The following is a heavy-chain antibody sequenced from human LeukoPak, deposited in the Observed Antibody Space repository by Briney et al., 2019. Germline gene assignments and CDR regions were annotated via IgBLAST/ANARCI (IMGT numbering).Heavy chain of an antibody. V-gene: IGHV4-38-2*01. D-gene: IGHD5-24*01. CDR2: IYYSGST. CDR3: ANLGETKEMATIRNY. Sequence: SETLSLTCAVSGYSISSGYYWGWIRQPPGKGLEWIGSIYYSGSTYYNPSLKSRVTISVDTSKNQFSLKLSSVTAADTAVYYCANLGETKEMATIRNYWGQGTLVTVSS. CDR1: GYSISSGYY. J-gene: IGHJ4*02.